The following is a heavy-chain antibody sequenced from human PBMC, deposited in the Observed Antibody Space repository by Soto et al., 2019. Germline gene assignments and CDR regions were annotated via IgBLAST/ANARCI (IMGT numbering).Heavy chain of an antibody. V-gene: IGHV1-69*01. Sequence: QVQLVQSGAEVKKPGSSVKVSCKASGGTFSNYAISWVRQAPGQGLEWMGGIIPVYGTVKYAQKFQGRVTITADEATTTAYMELSSLRSEDTAVYYCARGWSVGDYSLPNDYWGQGTLVTVSS. CDR3: ARGWSVGDYSLPNDY. CDR1: GGTFSNYA. CDR2: IIPVYGTV. D-gene: IGHD4-17*01. J-gene: IGHJ4*02.